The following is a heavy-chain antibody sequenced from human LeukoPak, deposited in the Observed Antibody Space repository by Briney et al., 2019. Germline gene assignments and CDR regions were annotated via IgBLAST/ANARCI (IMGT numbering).Heavy chain of an antibody. CDR3: AREFHYYDSSGYPPEY. V-gene: IGHV3-30*03. D-gene: IGHD3-22*01. J-gene: IGHJ4*02. Sequence: GGSLRLSCAASGFTFSSYSMNWVRQAPGKGLEWVAVISYDGSNKYYADSVKGRFTISRDNSKNTLYLQMNSLRAEDTAVYYCAREFHYYDSSGYPPEYWGQGTLVTVSS. CDR1: GFTFSSYS. CDR2: ISYDGSNK.